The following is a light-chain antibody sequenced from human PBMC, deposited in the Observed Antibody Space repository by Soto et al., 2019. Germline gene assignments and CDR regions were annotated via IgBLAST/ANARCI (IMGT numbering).Light chain of an antibody. Sequence: DTQLTQSPSSLPASIGDRVTITCRASQSIGNWLAWYQHKPGKAPKLLIYKASNLESGVPSRFSGSGSVTEFTPTIRSLQPEDFATYYCQQFNTSSPAYTFGQGTKLE. CDR2: KAS. J-gene: IGKJ2*01. V-gene: IGKV1-5*03. CDR3: QQFNTSSPAYT. CDR1: QSIGNW.